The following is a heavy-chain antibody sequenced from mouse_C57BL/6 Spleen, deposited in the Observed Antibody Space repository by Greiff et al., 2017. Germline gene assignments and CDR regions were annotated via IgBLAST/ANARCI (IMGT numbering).Heavy chain of an antibody. V-gene: IGHV5-15*01. J-gene: IGHJ4*01. CDR2: ISNLAYSI. D-gene: IGHD2-4*01. CDR1: GFTFSDYG. CDR3: ARRGDYVDYYAMDY. Sequence: EVNLVESGGGLVQPGGSLKLSCAASGFTFSDYGMAWVRQAPRKGPEWVAFISNLAYSIYYADTVTGRFTISRENAKNTLYLEMSSLRSEDTAMYYCARRGDYVDYYAMDYWGQGTSVTVSS.